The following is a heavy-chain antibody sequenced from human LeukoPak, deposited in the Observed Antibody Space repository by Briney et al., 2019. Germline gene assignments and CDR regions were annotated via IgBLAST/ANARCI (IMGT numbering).Heavy chain of an antibody. V-gene: IGHV4-34*01. CDR3: ARGPSIAARPYYYYMDV. Sequence: SETLSLTCAVYGGSFSGYYWSWIRQPPGKGLEWIGEINHSGSTNYNPSLKSRVTISVDTSKNQFSLKLSSVTAADTAVYYCARGPSIAARPYYYYMDVWGKGTTVTVPS. CDR2: INHSGST. J-gene: IGHJ6*03. CDR1: GGSFSGYY. D-gene: IGHD6-6*01.